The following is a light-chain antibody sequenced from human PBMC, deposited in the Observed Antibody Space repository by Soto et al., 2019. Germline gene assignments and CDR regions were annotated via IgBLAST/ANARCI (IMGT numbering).Light chain of an antibody. J-gene: IGKJ1*01. CDR3: QQYTKLPTA. Sequence: EIVMRQSPATLSVSPGQRATLSCRASQSVRTTVAWYHQRPGQAPRLLIYGASTRATGVPDMFSGGGSGTDVTLTLTSLQSEDFGIYYCQQYTKLPTAFGRGTKVEIK. CDR2: GAS. CDR1: QSVRTT. V-gene: IGKV3-15*01.